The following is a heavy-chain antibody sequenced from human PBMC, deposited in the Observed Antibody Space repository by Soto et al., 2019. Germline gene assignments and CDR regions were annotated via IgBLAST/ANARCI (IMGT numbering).Heavy chain of an antibody. V-gene: IGHV1-69*13. CDR2: IIPIFGTA. D-gene: IGHD3-9*01. J-gene: IGHJ6*02. Sequence: GASVKVSCKASGGTFSSYAISWVRQAPGQGLEWMGGIIPIFGTANYAQKFQGRVTITADESTSTAYMELSSLRSEDTAVYYCARGKLRYFDEPPQTYYYYGMDVWGQGPTVTVSS. CDR1: GGTFSSYA. CDR3: ARGKLRYFDEPPQTYYYYGMDV.